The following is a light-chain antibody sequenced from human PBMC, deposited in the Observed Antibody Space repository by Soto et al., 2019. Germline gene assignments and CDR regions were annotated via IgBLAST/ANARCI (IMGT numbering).Light chain of an antibody. Sequence: EIVLTQSPATLSLSPGERATLSCRASHSVSSNLAWYQQKPGQAPRLLIYDASNRATGIPARFSGSGSGTDFTLTISSLEPEDFAVYYCQQRSNWPPLTFGGGTKVESK. J-gene: IGKJ4*01. CDR3: QQRSNWPPLT. V-gene: IGKV3-11*01. CDR1: HSVSSN. CDR2: DAS.